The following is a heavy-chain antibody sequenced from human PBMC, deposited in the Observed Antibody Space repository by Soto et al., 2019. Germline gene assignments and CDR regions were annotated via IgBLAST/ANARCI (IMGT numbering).Heavy chain of an antibody. Sequence: QVQLQESGPGLVKPSQTLSLTCTVSGGSISSGGYYWSWIRQHPGKGLEWIGYIYYSGSTYYNPSLKSRVTTSVDTSKNQFSPKLSSVTAADTALYYCARTSYDSSGTAADPWGQGTLVTVAS. CDR1: GGSISSGGYY. J-gene: IGHJ5*02. V-gene: IGHV4-31*03. CDR3: ARTSYDSSGTAADP. D-gene: IGHD3-22*01. CDR2: IYYSGST.